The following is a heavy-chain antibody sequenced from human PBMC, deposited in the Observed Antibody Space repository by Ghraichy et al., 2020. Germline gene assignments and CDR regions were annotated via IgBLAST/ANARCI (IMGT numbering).Heavy chain of an antibody. V-gene: IGHV3-66*02. J-gene: IGHJ4*02. Sequence: GGSLRLSCAASGFTVSSNHMSWVRQSVGKGLEWVSTIYSGGNTLYADSVKGRFTISRDSSKSTLYLQINSLRVEDTAVYFCLTFGGPIAPGYSGQGTLVSVSS. D-gene: IGHD3-16*01. CDR1: GFTVSSNH. CDR3: LTFGGPIAPGY. CDR2: IYSGGNT.